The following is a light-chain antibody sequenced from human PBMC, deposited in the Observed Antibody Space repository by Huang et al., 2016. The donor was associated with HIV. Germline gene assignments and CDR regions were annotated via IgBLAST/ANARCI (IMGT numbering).Light chain of an antibody. J-gene: IGKJ2*01. V-gene: IGKV3-11*01. Sequence: EIVLTQSPATLSLSPGERATLSGRASQSVSSYFACYHQKPGQAPRLLIDDASNRTTGSPARFRGSGSGTDFTLTISSLEPEDFAVYYCQQRSNWPRTFGQGTKLEIK. CDR1: QSVSSY. CDR3: QQRSNWPRT. CDR2: DAS.